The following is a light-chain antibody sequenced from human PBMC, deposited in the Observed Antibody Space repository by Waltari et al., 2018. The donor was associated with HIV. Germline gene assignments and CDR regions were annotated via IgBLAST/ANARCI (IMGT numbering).Light chain of an antibody. J-gene: IGLJ3*02. CDR3: QSADSSGTYWV. CDR2: KDN. V-gene: IGLV3-25*03. Sequence: SYELTQPPSVSVSPGQTARIICSGEALPKQYAFWYQQKPGQAPVVVIYKDNEGPAGIPERFSGSSSGTTVTLTISGVQADDEADYYCQSADSSGTYWVFGGGTKLTVL. CDR1: ALPKQY.